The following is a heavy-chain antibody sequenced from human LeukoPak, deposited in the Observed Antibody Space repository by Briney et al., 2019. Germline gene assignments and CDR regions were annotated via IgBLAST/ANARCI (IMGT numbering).Heavy chain of an antibody. V-gene: IGHV1-8*01. CDR3: ARGGPYVEMATIFDY. CDR2: MNPNSGNT. Sequence: ASVKVSCKASGYTFTSYDINWVQQATGQGLEWMGWMNPNSGNTGYAQKFQGRVTMTRNTSISTAYMELSSLRSEDTAVYYCARGGPYVEMATIFDYWGQGTLVTVSS. D-gene: IGHD5-24*01. J-gene: IGHJ4*02. CDR1: GYTFTSYD.